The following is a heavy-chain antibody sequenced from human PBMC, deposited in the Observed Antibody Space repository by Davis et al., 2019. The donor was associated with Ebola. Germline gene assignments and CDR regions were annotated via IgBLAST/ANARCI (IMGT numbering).Heavy chain of an antibody. CDR3: ASRGFSGYWLGLDY. V-gene: IGHV3-48*03. J-gene: IGHJ4*02. CDR1: GFSFSSYE. Sequence: GGSLRLSCAVSGFSFSSYEMNWVRQAPGKGPGWVSYISGGGTTKHYADSVKGRFTISRDNNKNSLYLQMNSLRTEDTAFYYCASRGFSGYWLGLDYWGRGTLVTVSS. CDR2: ISGGGTTK. D-gene: IGHD5-12*01.